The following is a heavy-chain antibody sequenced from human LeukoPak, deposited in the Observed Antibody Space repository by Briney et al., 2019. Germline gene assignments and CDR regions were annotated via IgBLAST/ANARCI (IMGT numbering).Heavy chain of an antibody. CDR3: ATQTLGSDTYYYDSSGYGGY. D-gene: IGHD3-22*01. CDR2: INPSGGST. J-gene: IGHJ4*02. CDR1: GYTFTSYY. Sequence: ASVKVSCKASGYTFTSYYMHWVRQAPGQGLEWMVIINPSGGSTSYAQKFQGRVTITRDTSTTRVSLELSRLKSEDTAVYSCATQTLGSDTYYYDSSGYGGYWGQGTLVTVSS. V-gene: IGHV1-46*01.